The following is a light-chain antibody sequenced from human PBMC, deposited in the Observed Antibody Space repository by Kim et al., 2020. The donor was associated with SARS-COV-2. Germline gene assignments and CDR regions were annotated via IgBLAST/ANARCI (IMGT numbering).Light chain of an antibody. CDR3: QQHNSYPYT. V-gene: IGKV1-5*03. J-gene: IGKJ2*01. Sequence: DIQMTQSPSPLSASVGDTVTITCRASHTINTWLVWYQQKPGKAPKFLIQKASTLYSGVPSRFSGSGSGTEFNLTISSLQPDDFATYYCQQHNSYPYTFGQGTKLEI. CDR1: HTINTW. CDR2: KAS.